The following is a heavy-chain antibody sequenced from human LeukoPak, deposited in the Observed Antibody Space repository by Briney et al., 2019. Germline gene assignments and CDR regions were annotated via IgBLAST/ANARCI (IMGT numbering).Heavy chain of an antibody. CDR3: ARDWRGLLIHRRGFDY. CDR1: GFTSSSYA. Sequence: GGSLRLSCAASGFTSSSYAMSWVRQAPGKGLEWVSAISGSGGTTYYADSVKGRFTISRDNAKNSLFLQMNSLRAEDTAVYYCARDWRGLLIHRRGFDYWGQGTLVTVSS. J-gene: IGHJ4*02. D-gene: IGHD3-3*01. V-gene: IGHV3-23*01. CDR2: ISGSGGTT.